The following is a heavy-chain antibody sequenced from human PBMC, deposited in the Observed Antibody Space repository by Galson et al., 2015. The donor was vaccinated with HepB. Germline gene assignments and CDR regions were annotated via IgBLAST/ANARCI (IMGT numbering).Heavy chain of an antibody. CDR2: ISPFNGDT. V-gene: IGHV1-18*01. CDR1: AYTFTSYG. J-gene: IGHJ6*03. Sequence: QSGAEVKKPGASVKVSCKASAYTFTSYGVSWVRQAPGQGLEWMGWISPFNGDTNFAQKFQDRVTMTTDTSTSTAYMELRSLKSDDTAVYYCARDREVVPGTNYYYYYYMDVWGKGTTVTVSS. CDR3: ARDREVVPGTNYYYYYYMDV. D-gene: IGHD2-2*01.